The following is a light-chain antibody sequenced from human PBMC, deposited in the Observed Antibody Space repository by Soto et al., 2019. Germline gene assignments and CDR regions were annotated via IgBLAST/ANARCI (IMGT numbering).Light chain of an antibody. CDR2: GAS. CDR3: QQYNNWPPIT. V-gene: IGKV3-15*01. J-gene: IGKJ5*01. Sequence: EIVMTQSPATLSVSPGERATLSCRASQSVSTKLAWYQQKPGQAPRLLIYGASTRATAIPARFSGRGSGTEFTLTISSLQSEDFAIYYCQQYNNWPPITFGQGTRLEIK. CDR1: QSVSTK.